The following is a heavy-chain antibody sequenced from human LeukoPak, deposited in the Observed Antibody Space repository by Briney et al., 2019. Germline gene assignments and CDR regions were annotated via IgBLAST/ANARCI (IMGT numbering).Heavy chain of an antibody. Sequence: SETLSLTCTVSGGSISGYYWNWIRQPAGKGLAWIGRIYYSGSTDYNSSLRSRLTMSVDTSKSQFSLKLTSVTAADTAVYYCAREHRDYEGSGYYVDYWGQGTLVTVSS. CDR1: GGSISGYY. D-gene: IGHD3-3*01. CDR3: AREHRDYEGSGYYVDY. V-gene: IGHV4-4*07. CDR2: IYYSGST. J-gene: IGHJ4*02.